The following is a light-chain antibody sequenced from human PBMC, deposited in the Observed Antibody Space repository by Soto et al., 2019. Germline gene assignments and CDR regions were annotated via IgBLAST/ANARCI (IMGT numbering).Light chain of an antibody. CDR1: QSISSN. Sequence: EIVMTQSPATLSVSPGERATLSCRASQSISSNLAWYQQKPGQAPRLLIYRASTRATGIPARFSGGGSGTEFTLTISSLQSEDSAVYYCHQYNNWPRTFGQGTKVEIK. CDR2: RAS. J-gene: IGKJ1*01. V-gene: IGKV3-15*01. CDR3: HQYNNWPRT.